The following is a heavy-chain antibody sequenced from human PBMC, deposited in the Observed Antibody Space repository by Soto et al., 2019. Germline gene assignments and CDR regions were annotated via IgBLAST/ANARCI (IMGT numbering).Heavy chain of an antibody. CDR3: ARDRKDSYGPYYYYYYMDV. J-gene: IGHJ6*03. Sequence: SETLSLTCTVSGVSISSGGYYWSWIRQHPGKGLEWIGYIYYSGSTYYNPSLKSRVTISVDTSKNQFSLKLSSVTAADTAVYYCARDRKDSYGPYYYYYYMDVWGKGTTVTVSS. CDR2: IYYSGST. CDR1: GVSISSGGYY. D-gene: IGHD5-18*01. V-gene: IGHV4-31*03.